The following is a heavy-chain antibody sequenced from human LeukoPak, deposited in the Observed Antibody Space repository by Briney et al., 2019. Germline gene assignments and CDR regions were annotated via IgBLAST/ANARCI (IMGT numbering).Heavy chain of an antibody. J-gene: IGHJ5*02. CDR1: GFTFSSYA. Sequence: GGSLRLSCAASGFTFSSYAMSWVRQAPGKGLEWVSAISGSGGSTYYADSVKGRFTISRDNSKNTLYLQMNSLGAEDTAVYYCARYDSGTFYKANWFDPWGQGTLVTVSS. V-gene: IGHV3-23*01. CDR3: ARYDSGTFYKANWFDP. D-gene: IGHD3-10*01. CDR2: ISGSGGST.